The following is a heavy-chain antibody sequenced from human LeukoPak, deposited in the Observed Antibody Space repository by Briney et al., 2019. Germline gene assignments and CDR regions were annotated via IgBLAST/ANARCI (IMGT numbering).Heavy chain of an antibody. J-gene: IGHJ6*04. Sequence: GGSLRLSCAASGFTFSSYEMNWARQAPGKGLEWVSYISSSGSTIYYADSVKGRFTISRDNAKNSLYLQMNSLRAEDTAVYYCAELGITMIGGVWGKGTTVTVSS. CDR1: GFTFSSYE. V-gene: IGHV3-48*03. CDR2: ISSSGSTI. D-gene: IGHD3-10*02. CDR3: AELGITMIGGV.